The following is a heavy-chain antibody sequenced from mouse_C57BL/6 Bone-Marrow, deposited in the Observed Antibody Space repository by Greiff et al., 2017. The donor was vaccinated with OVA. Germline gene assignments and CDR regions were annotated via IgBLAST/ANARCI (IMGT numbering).Heavy chain of an antibody. CDR1: GYTFTSYW. V-gene: IGHV1-69*01. CDR3: AREGLYGNSAWFAY. CDR2: IDPSDSYT. J-gene: IGHJ3*01. Sequence: QVQLKQPGAELVMPGASVKLSCKASGYTFTSYWMHWVKQRPGQGLEWIGEIDPSDSYTNYNQKFKGKSTLTVDKSSSTAYMQLSSLTSEDSAVYYCAREGLYGNSAWFAYWGQGTLVTVSA. D-gene: IGHD2-1*01.